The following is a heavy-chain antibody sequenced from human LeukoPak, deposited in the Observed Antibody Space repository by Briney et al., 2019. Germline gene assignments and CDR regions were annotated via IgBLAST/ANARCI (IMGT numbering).Heavy chain of an antibody. CDR1: GGSVSAYY. V-gene: IGHV4-59*02. Sequence: SETLSLTCSVSGGSVSAYYWRWIRQPPGKGLEYIGYMSYSGSTNFNPSVKSRVTISIDASRNQFSLKLSSVTAADTAVYYCARMINGDYFDYWGQGTLVTVSS. CDR3: ARMINGDYFDY. CDR2: MSYSGST. D-gene: IGHD3-16*01. J-gene: IGHJ4*02.